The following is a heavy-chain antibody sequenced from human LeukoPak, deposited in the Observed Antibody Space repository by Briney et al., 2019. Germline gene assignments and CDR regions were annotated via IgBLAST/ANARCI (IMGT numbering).Heavy chain of an antibody. CDR2: VYYSGSA. CDR1: GGSISSGGYY. CDR3: VRVNYGSATKEDY. J-gene: IGHJ4*02. Sequence: TLSLTCTVSGGSISSGGYYWSWIRQHPGKGLEWIGYVYYSGSAYYNPSLKSRVTISVDTSENQFSLKLSSVTAADTAVYYCVRVNYGSATKEDYWGQGTLVTVSS. V-gene: IGHV4-31*03. D-gene: IGHD3-10*01.